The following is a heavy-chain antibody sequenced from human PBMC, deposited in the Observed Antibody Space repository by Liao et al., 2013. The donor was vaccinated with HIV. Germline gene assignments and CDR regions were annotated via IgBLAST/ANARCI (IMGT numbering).Heavy chain of an antibody. CDR2: FYSGGST. D-gene: IGHD3-16*01. Sequence: QVQLLESGPGLVRPSQTLSVTCTVSGGSISNYYWTWIRQPAGKGLEWIGRFYSGGSTSYNASLRSRVTMSEDTSKNQFSLNLTSVTAADTAVYYCVRGGGVGALSHFDSWGQGILVTVSS. CDR1: GGSISNYY. CDR3: VRGGGVGALSHFDS. J-gene: IGHJ4*02. V-gene: IGHV4-4*07.